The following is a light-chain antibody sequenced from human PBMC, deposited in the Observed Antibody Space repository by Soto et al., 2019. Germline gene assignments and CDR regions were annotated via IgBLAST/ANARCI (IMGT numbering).Light chain of an antibody. V-gene: IGKV1-5*03. CDR1: QYISSW. CDR3: QQYNSRRT. CDR2: KAS. Sequence: DIQMTQSPSTLSASVGDRVTITCRASQYISSWLAWYQQKPGKAPKLLIYKASSLESGVPSRFSGSGSGTEFTLTISSLQPDDFPTYYCQQYNSRRTFGQGTKVEIK. J-gene: IGKJ1*01.